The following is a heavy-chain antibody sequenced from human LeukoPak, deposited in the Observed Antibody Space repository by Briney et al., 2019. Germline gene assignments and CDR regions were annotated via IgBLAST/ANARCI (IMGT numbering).Heavy chain of an antibody. V-gene: IGHV3-30*02. CDR1: GFTFSSYG. CDR2: IRYDGSNK. J-gene: IGHJ4*02. Sequence: GGSLRLSCAAPGFTFSSYGMHWVRQAPGKGLEWVAFIRYDGSNKYYADSVKGRFTISRDNSKNTLYLQMNSLRAEDTAVYYCAKDKAAALQGNFDYWGQGTLVTVSS. CDR3: AKDKAAALQGNFDY. D-gene: IGHD6-13*01.